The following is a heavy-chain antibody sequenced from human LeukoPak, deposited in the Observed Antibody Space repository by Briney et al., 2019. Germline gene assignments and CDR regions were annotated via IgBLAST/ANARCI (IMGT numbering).Heavy chain of an antibody. CDR1: GGSISGYY. Sequence: SETLSLTCTVSGGSISGYYWSWIRQPPGKGLEWIGDIYYSGSTNYNPSLKSRVTISVDTSKNQFSLKLSSVTAADTAVYYCARVHRLYYYGMDVWGQGTTVTVSS. CDR2: IYYSGST. CDR3: ARVHRLYYYGMDV. J-gene: IGHJ6*02. V-gene: IGHV4-59*01.